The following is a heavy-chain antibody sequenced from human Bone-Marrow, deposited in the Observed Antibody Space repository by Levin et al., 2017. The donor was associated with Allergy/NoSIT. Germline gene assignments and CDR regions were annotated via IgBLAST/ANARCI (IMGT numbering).Heavy chain of an antibody. J-gene: IGHJ4*02. CDR1: GFTFTTYA. CDR2: ISYDGGNK. D-gene: IGHD2-21*02. Sequence: GGSLRLSCAASGFTFTTYAVHWVRQAPGKGLEWVAVISYDGGNKYYADSVKGRFTISRDTSKNTLYLQMNSLRAEDTAVYYCARDIGLGSCGGDCYPGYWGQGTLVTVSS. CDR3: ARDIGLGSCGGDCYPGY. V-gene: IGHV3-30*04.